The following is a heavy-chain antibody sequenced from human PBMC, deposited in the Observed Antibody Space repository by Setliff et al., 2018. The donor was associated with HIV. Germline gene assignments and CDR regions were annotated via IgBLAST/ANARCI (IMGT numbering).Heavy chain of an antibody. CDR3: ARGNPDFDILTGYWSHYFDY. V-gene: IGHV4-59*02. Sequence: SETLSLTCTVSGDSVSGYYWTWIRQPPGKGLEWIGDIYYTGGTNFSPSLKSRVTISLDTSKNQFSLKLSSVSAADTAMYYCARGNPDFDILTGYWSHYFDYWGQGRLVT. J-gene: IGHJ4*02. D-gene: IGHD3-9*01. CDR1: GDSVSGYY. CDR2: IYYTGGT.